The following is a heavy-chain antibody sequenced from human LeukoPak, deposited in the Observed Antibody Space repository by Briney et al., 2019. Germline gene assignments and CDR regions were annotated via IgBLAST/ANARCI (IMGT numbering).Heavy chain of an antibody. CDR3: ARAPGIAAAEWDY. Sequence: SETLSLACTVSGGSISSYYWRWIRQPPGKGLEWIGYIYYSGSTNYNPSLKSRVTISVDTSKNQFSLKLSSVTAADTAVYYRARAPGIAAAEWDYWGQGTLVTVSS. CDR1: GGSISSYY. CDR2: IYYSGST. D-gene: IGHD6-13*01. V-gene: IGHV4-59*08. J-gene: IGHJ4*02.